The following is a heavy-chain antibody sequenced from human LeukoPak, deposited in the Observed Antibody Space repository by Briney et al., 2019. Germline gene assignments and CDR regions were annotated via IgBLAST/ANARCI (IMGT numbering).Heavy chain of an antibody. J-gene: IGHJ6*02. CDR2: IDPNGAGT. CDR3: AAWGSSSSPLPGMDV. V-gene: IGHV1-46*01. D-gene: IGHD6-13*01. Sequence: GASVKVSCKASGYTFTNYYMHWVRQAPGQGLEWMGVIDPNGAGTSYPQKVQGRLTMTRDTSTSTVSMELSSLRPEDTAVYYCAAWGSSSSPLPGMDVWGQGTTVTVSS. CDR1: GYTFTNYY.